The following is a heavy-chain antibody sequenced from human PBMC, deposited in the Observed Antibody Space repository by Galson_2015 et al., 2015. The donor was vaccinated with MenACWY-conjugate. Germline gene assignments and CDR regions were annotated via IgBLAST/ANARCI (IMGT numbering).Heavy chain of an antibody. CDR1: GFSVSTSGVG. J-gene: IGHJ4*02. D-gene: IGHD3-10*01. Sequence: PALVKPTQTLTLTCTLSGFSVSTSGVGVGWIRQPPGKALEWLALIYWDDDKRYNPSLNYRLSITKDTSKNQEVLTMNNMDPVDTGTYYCARINVWFGDFPGRAYDYWGQGTLVTVAS. CDR3: ARINVWFGDFPGRAYDY. V-gene: IGHV2-5*02. CDR2: IYWDDDK.